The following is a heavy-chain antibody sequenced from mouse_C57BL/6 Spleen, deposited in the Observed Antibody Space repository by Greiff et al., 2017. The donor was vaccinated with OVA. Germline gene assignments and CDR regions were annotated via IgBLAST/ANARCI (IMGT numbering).Heavy chain of an antibody. D-gene: IGHD1-1*01. CDR3: TRDQDYGSSSYAMDY. V-gene: IGHV5-9-1*02. J-gene: IGHJ4*01. Sequence: EVKLVESGEGLVKPGGSLKLSCAASGFTFSSYAMSWVRQTPEKRLEWVAYISSGGDYIYYADTVKGRFTISRANARNTLYLQMSSLKSEDTAMYYCTRDQDYGSSSYAMDYWGQGTSVTVSS. CDR2: ISSGGDYI. CDR1: GFTFSSYA.